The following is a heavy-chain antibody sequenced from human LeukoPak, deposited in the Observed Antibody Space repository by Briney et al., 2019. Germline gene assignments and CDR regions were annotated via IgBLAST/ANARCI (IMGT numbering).Heavy chain of an antibody. V-gene: IGHV3-53*01. D-gene: IGHD5-12*01. J-gene: IGHJ4*02. Sequence: GGSLRLSCAASGSTLSSNHMTWVRQAPGKGLEWVSLIYSDGSTYYADSVKGRFTISRDNFKNTLYLQMNSLRAEDTAVYYCARDARPAGGYSGYAWGPIDYWGQGTLVTVSS. CDR1: GSTLSSNH. CDR3: ARDARPAGGYSGYAWGPIDY. CDR2: IYSDGST.